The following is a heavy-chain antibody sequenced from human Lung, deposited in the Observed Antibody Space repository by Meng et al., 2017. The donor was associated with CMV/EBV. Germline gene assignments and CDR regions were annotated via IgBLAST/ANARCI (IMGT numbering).Heavy chain of an antibody. J-gene: IGHJ6*02. CDR2: IGSRGDT. Sequence: GESXKISCAASGFTLSRYDIHWARQATGKGLEWVSGIGSRGDTHYADSVKGRFTISRENAKNSVYLQVNSVRAGDTAVYYCGRKIPVSGMDVWGQGTTVPSP. CDR1: GFTLSRYD. CDR3: GRKIPVSGMDV. V-gene: IGHV3-13*01. D-gene: IGHD1-26*01.